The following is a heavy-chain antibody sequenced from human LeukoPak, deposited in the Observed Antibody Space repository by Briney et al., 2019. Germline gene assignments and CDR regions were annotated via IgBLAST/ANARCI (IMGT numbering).Heavy chain of an antibody. CDR2: IYYSATT. V-gene: IGHV4-39*01. D-gene: IGHD4-17*01. CDR3: ARQTTDFDY. CDR1: GGSISSSSYY. Sequence: SETLSLTSTVSGGSISSSSYYWGWVRQPPGKGLEWFGIIYYSATTYYNPSLTSRVTISLDTSKNQFSLKLSSVTAADTAVYYCARQTTDFDYWGQGTLVTVSS. J-gene: IGHJ4*02.